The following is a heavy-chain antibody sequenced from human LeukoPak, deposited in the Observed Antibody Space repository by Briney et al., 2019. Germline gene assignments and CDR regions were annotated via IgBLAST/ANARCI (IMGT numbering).Heavy chain of an antibody. CDR2: ISSSSSTI. Sequence: GGSLRPSCTVSGFTFDDYAMNWVRQAPGKGLEWVSYISSSSSTIYYADSVKGRFTISRDNAKNSLYLQMNSLRAEDTAVYYCARETGPYDAFDIWGQGTMVTVSS. CDR3: ARETGPYDAFDI. V-gene: IGHV3-48*01. J-gene: IGHJ3*02. CDR1: GFTFDDYA.